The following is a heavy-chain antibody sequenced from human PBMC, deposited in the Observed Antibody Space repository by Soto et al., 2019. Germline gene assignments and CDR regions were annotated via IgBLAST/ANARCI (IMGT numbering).Heavy chain of an antibody. CDR3: ARDIYGGNCCDAFDI. D-gene: IGHD2-15*01. J-gene: IGHJ3*02. CDR2: ISPYNGKT. Sequence: QAQLAQSGAEVKKPGASVNISCKASGYTFTNYGFIWVRQAPGHGLEWVGWISPYNGKTEYAQKFQGRVTMTRDKPTSTAYMELRRLRSHDTAVYYCARDIYGGNCCDAFDIWGQGTMVTVSS. V-gene: IGHV1-18*01. CDR1: GYTFTNYG.